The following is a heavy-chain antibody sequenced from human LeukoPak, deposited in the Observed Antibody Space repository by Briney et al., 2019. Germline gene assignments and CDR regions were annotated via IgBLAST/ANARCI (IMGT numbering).Heavy chain of an antibody. V-gene: IGHV4-59*11. CDR1: GGSISSHY. CDR2: IYYSGST. J-gene: IGHJ6*03. Sequence: SETLSLTCTVSGGSISSHYWSWIRQPPGKGLEWIGYIYYSGSTNYNPSLKSRVTISVDTSKNQFPLKLSSVTAADTAVYYCARVAAAGTGYYYMDVWGKGTTVTVSS. D-gene: IGHD6-13*01. CDR3: ARVAAAGTGYYYMDV.